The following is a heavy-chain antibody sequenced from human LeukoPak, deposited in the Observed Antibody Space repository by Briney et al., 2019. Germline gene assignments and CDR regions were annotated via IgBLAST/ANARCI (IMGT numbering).Heavy chain of an antibody. D-gene: IGHD6-13*01. V-gene: IGHV3-30*04. Sequence: GGSLRLSCGTSGLTFSTHAIHWVRQAPGKGLEWAALISYGGRNTYYADSVKGRFTVSGDNSRNTVYLQMDSLRAEDTAVYYCARQAAAGTEGYYYYGMDVWGKGTTVTVSS. J-gene: IGHJ6*04. CDR2: ISYGGRNT. CDR1: GLTFSTHA. CDR3: ARQAAAGTEGYYYYGMDV.